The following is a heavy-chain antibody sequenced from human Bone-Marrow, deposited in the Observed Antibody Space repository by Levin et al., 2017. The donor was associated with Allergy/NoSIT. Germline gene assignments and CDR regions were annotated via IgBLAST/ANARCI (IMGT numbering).Heavy chain of an antibody. CDR1: GYSLIEIS. Sequence: GGSLRLSCRVSGYSLIEISMHWVRQAPGKGLEWMGGFDREDGEIEYAQKFQGRVTMTEDTSTDTAYMEISSLTFDDTAVYYCAIESTSRWTPHAYWGQGTLVTVSS. CDR2: FDREDGEI. D-gene: IGHD6-19*01. V-gene: IGHV1-24*01. J-gene: IGHJ4*02. CDR3: AIESTSRWTPHAY.